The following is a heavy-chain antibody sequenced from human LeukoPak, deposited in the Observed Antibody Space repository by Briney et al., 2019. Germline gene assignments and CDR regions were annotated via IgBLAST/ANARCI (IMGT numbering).Heavy chain of an antibody. CDR3: ASGYCSSTSCYTVV. V-gene: IGHV4-31*03. Sequence: SQTLSLTCTVSGGSISSGGYYWSWIRQHPGKGLEWIGYIYYSGSTYYNPSLKSRVTISVDTSKNQFSLKLSSVTAADTAVYYCASGYCSSTSCYTVVWGQGTTVTVSS. J-gene: IGHJ6*02. CDR1: GGSISSGGYY. D-gene: IGHD2-2*02. CDR2: IYYSGST.